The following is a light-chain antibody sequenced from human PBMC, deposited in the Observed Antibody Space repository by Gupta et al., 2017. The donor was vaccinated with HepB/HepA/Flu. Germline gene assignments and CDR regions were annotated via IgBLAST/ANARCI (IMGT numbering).Light chain of an antibody. CDR2: SAY. V-gene: IGKV1-12*01. J-gene: IGKJ2*04. CDR3: LQPDSFPRS. Sequence: DIQMTQSPSSVSASVGDTVTITCRASQDINRWLAWYQQKPGEAPRLLIYSAYTLQSGVPSRFSGSGFGTNFTLTISSLQPEDSANYYCLQPDSFPRSFGQGTKREI. CDR1: QDINRW.